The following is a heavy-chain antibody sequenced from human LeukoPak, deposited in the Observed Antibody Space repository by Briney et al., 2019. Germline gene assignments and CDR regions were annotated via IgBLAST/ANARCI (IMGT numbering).Heavy chain of an antibody. V-gene: IGHV1-18*01. J-gene: IGHJ5*02. CDR3: ARSPYCSSANCPFDL. CDR1: GYTFTNYG. CDR2: ISAYNGHT. D-gene: IGHD2-2*01. Sequence: ASVKVSCKASGYTFTNYGISWVRQAPGQGLEWMGWISAYNGHTNYAQKLQGRVTMTTDTSTSTAYMELRSLRSDDTAVYYCARSPYCSSANCPFDLWGQGTLVTVSS.